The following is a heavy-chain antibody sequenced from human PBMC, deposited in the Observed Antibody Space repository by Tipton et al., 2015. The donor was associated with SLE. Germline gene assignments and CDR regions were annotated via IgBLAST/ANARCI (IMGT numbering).Heavy chain of an antibody. CDR1: GGSISSYY. J-gene: IGHJ6*02. CDR2: IYYSGST. V-gene: IGHV4-59*08. CDR3: ARQGQQLVRPYYYGMDV. D-gene: IGHD6-13*01. Sequence: VKPSETLSLTCTVSGGSISSYYWSWIRQPPGKGLEWIGYIYYSGSTNYNPSLKSRVTISVDTSKNQFSLKLSSVTAADTAVYYCARQGQQLVRPYYYGMDVWGQGTTVTASS.